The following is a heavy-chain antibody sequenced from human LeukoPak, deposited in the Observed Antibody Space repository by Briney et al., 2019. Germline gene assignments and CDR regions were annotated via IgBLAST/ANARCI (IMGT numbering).Heavy chain of an antibody. V-gene: IGHV4-59*01. Sequence: SETLSLTCTVSGGSISSYYWSWIRQPPGKGLEWIGYIYYSGSINYNPSLKSRVTISVDTSKNQFSLKLSSATAADTAVYYCAGTYYYDSSGYHYFDYWGQGTLVTVSS. D-gene: IGHD3-22*01. J-gene: IGHJ4*02. CDR2: IYYSGSI. CDR3: AGTYYYDSSGYHYFDY. CDR1: GGSISSYY.